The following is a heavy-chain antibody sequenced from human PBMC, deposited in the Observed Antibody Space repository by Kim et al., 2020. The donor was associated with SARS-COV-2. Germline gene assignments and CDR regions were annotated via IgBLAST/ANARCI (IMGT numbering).Heavy chain of an antibody. J-gene: IGHJ4*02. CDR2: IYPGDSDT. V-gene: IGHV5-51*01. D-gene: IGHD2-15*01. CDR3: ARTPLYCSGGSCYRGLYYFDY. CDR1: GYSFTSYW. Sequence: GESLKISCKGSGYSFTSYWIGWVRQMPGKGLEWMGIIYPGDSDTRYSPSFQGQVTISADKSISTAYLQWSSLKASDTAMYYCARTPLYCSGGSCYRGLYYFDYWGQGTLVTVSS.